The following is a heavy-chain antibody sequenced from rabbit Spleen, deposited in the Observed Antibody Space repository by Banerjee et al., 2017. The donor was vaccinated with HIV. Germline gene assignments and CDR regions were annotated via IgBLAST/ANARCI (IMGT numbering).Heavy chain of an antibody. J-gene: IGHJ6*01. Sequence: QTLEESGGDLVKPGASLTLTCKASGFSFNSGYDMCWVRQAPGKGLEWIGYIDPVFGSTVYASWVNGRFTISSHNAQNTLYLQLNSLTAADTATYFCARDAGTSFSTYGMDLWGPGTLVTVS. CDR1: GFSFNSGYD. D-gene: IGHD8-1*01. V-gene: IGHV1S40*01. CDR2: IDPVFGST. CDR3: ARDAGTSFSTYGMDL.